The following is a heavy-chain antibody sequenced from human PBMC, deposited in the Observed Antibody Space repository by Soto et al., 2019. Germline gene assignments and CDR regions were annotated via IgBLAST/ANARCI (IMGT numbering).Heavy chain of an antibody. Sequence: SGAALRLSCAASGFTFSSSEMYWVRQAPGKGLEWISYIHPGGQTIFYAESVKGRFTISRDNAKHSVYLQMNSLRAEDTAVYYCARRGSRWGRGTKVTVSS. CDR2: IHPGGQTI. CDR1: GFTFSSSE. V-gene: IGHV3-48*03. J-gene: IGHJ3*01. D-gene: IGHD2-15*01. CDR3: ARRGSR.